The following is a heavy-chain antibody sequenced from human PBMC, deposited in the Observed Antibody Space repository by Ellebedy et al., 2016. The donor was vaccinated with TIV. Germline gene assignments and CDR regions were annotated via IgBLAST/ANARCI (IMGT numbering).Heavy chain of an antibody. Sequence: GGSLRLXXAASGFTFSSYSMNWVRQAPGKGLEWVSAISGSGGSTYYADSVKGRFTISRDNSKNTLYLQMNSLRAEDTAVYYCAKDSGNSGGRSPPRFDYWGQGTLVTVSS. V-gene: IGHV3-23*01. D-gene: IGHD2-15*01. CDR2: ISGSGGST. J-gene: IGHJ4*02. CDR1: GFTFSSYS. CDR3: AKDSGNSGGRSPPRFDY.